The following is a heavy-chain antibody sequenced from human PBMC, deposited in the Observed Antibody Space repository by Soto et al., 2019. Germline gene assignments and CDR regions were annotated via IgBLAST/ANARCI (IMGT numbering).Heavy chain of an antibody. J-gene: IGHJ6*02. D-gene: IGHD6-6*01. Sequence: PGESLKISCQGSGYSCASYWIGWVRQMPRKDLEWMGIIYPGDSDTRYSPSFQGQVTISADKSLRTAYLQWTSLKASDTALYYCARTRSFTLGFYYDGMDVWGQGTTVTVSS. CDR3: ARTRSFTLGFYYDGMDV. V-gene: IGHV5-51*01. CDR2: IYPGDSDT. CDR1: GYSCASYW.